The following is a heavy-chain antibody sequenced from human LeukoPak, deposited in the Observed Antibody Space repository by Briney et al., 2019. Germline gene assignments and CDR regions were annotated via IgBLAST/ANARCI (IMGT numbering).Heavy chain of an antibody. CDR3: ARRYGYVYNWFDP. Sequence: GESLKISCKGSGYSFTSYWIGWVRQMPGKGLEWMGIIYPGDSDTRYSPSLQGQATISADKSISTAYLQWSSLKASDTAMYYCARRYGYVYNWFDPWGQGTLVTVSS. J-gene: IGHJ5*02. CDR2: IYPGDSDT. D-gene: IGHD5-12*01. V-gene: IGHV5-51*01. CDR1: GYSFTSYW.